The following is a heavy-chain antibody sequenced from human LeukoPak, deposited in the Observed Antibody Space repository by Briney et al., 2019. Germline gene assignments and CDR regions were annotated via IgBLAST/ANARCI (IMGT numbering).Heavy chain of an antibody. D-gene: IGHD3-10*01. Sequence: ASVKVSCKASGYTFTGYYMHWVRQAPGQGLEWMGWINPNSGGTNYAQKFQGWVTMTRDTSISTAYMELSRLRSDDTAVYYCARGVRITMVRGVIRNWFDPWGQGTLVTVSS. V-gene: IGHV1-2*04. CDR1: GYTFTGYY. J-gene: IGHJ5*02. CDR3: ARGVRITMVRGVIRNWFDP. CDR2: INPNSGGT.